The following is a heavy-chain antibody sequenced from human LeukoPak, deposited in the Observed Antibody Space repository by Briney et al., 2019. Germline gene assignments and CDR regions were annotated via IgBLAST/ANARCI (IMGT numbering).Heavy chain of an antibody. CDR2: IIPIFGTA. D-gene: IGHD6-13*01. J-gene: IGHJ5*02. V-gene: IGHV1-69*06. Sequence: GASVTVSCKASGGTFSSYAISWARQAPGQGLEWMGGIIPIFGTANYAQKFQGRVTITADKSTSTAYMELSSLRSEDTAVYYCARDFPPPSSWSNNWFDPWGQGTLVTVSS. CDR3: ARDFPPPSSWSNNWFDP. CDR1: GGTFSSYA.